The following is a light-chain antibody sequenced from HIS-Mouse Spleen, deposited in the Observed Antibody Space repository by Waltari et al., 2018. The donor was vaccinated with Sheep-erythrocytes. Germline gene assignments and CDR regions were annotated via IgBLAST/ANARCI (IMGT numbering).Light chain of an antibody. J-gene: IGLJ1*01. CDR3: CSNAGSYNHV. V-gene: IGLV2-23*01. CDR2: EGS. CDR1: SSDVGSYNL. Sequence: QSALTQPASVSGSPGQAITISCTGTSSDVGSYNLVSVYQQHPGKAPKLMIYEGSKRPSGVSNRFSGSKSGNTASLTISGLQAEDEADYYCCSNAGSYNHVFATGTKVTVL.